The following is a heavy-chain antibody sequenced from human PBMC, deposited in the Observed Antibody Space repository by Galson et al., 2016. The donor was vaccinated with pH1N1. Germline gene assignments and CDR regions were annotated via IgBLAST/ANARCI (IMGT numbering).Heavy chain of an antibody. Sequence: TLSLTCAVYGGSFSDSSWGWIRQPPGKGLEWIGSIWHSGNTYYNPSLQSRVTISLDTSKNYFSLNLNSVTAADTAVYYCARLRWEFLRGPDIDIFYFDYWGQGTLVTVSS. CDR3: ARLRWEFLRGPDIDIFYFDY. CDR1: GGSFSDSS. D-gene: IGHD1-26*01. V-gene: IGHV4-34*01. J-gene: IGHJ4*02. CDR2: IWHSGNT.